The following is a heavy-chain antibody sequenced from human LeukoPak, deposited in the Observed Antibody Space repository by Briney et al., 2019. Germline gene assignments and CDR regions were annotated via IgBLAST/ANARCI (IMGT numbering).Heavy chain of an antibody. CDR3: ARDRLYGTHYGMDV. CDR2: ISSSGSTI. Sequence: GGSLRLSCAASGFTFSDYYMSWIRQAPGKGLEWVSYISSSGSTIYYADSVKGRFTISRDNAKNSLYLQMNSLRAEDTAVYYCARDRLYGTHYGMDVWGQGTTVTVSS. CDR1: GFTFSDYY. D-gene: IGHD3-10*01. V-gene: IGHV3-11*01. J-gene: IGHJ6*02.